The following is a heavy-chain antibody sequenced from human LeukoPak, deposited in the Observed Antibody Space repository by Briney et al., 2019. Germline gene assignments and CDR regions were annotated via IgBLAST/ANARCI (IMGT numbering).Heavy chain of an antibody. CDR2: MNPNSGNT. J-gene: IGHJ4*02. Sequence: GASVKVSCKAPGYTFTSYDINWVRQATGQGLEWMGWMNPNSGNTGYAQKFQGRVTVTRDTSTSTVHMELSGLRSEDTAVYYCARDQEGFDYWGQGTLVTVSS. CDR3: ARDQEGFDY. V-gene: IGHV1-8*01. CDR1: GYTFTSYD.